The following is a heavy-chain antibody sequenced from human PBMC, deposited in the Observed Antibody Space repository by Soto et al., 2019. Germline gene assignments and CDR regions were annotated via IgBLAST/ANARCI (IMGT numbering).Heavy chain of an antibody. J-gene: IGHJ4*02. V-gene: IGHV3-30*03. CDR3: ARDMSRGYSGYDWAYLDY. CDR1: GFTFSSYG. CDR2: ISYDGSNK. Sequence: QVQLVESGGGVVQPGRSLRLSCAASGFTFSSYGMHWVRQAPGKGLEWVAVISYDGSNKYYADSVKGRFTISRDNSKNTLYLQMNSLRAEDTAVYYCARDMSRGYSGYDWAYLDYWGQGTLVTVSS. D-gene: IGHD5-12*01.